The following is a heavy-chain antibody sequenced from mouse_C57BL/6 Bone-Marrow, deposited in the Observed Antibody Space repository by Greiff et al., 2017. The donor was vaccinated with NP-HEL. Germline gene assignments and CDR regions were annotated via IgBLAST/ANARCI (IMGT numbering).Heavy chain of an antibody. CDR1: GFSLTSYG. Sequence: VKVVESGPGLVAPSQSLSITCTVSGFSLTSYGVHWVRQPPGKGLEWLVVIWSDGSTTYNSALKSRLSISKDNSKSQVFLKMNSLQTDDTAMYYCARANYYGSSYAMDYWGQGTSVTVSS. CDR2: IWSDGST. D-gene: IGHD1-1*01. V-gene: IGHV2-6*03. J-gene: IGHJ4*01. CDR3: ARANYYGSSYAMDY.